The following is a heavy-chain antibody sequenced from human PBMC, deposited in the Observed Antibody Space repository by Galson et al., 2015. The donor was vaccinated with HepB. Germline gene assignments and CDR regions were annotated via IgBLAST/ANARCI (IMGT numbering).Heavy chain of an antibody. V-gene: IGHV5-51*01. CDR1: GDIFTNYW. J-gene: IGHJ3*02. Sequence: QSGAEVKKPGESLKISCKTSGDIFTNYWIGWARQMPGKGLEWMGIIYPGEFDTRYSPSFQGHVTLSVDKSINTAYLQWSNLKASDTAMYYCARVRNGNSWTWGEDAFDIWGQGTMVTVSS. CDR2: IYPGEFDT. CDR3: ARVRNGNSWTWGEDAFDI. D-gene: IGHD6-13*01.